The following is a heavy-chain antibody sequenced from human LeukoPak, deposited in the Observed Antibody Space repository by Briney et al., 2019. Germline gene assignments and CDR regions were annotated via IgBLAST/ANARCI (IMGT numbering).Heavy chain of an antibody. Sequence: GGSLRLSCVVSGFTFSDYWMHWVRQGPGKGLVWVSRINSDGSNTNYAGSAKGRFSISRDNAKNTLYLQMNSLRVEDTAVYYCARGRPHGNDYWGQGTLVTVSS. V-gene: IGHV3-74*01. CDR3: ARGRPHGNDY. J-gene: IGHJ4*02. D-gene: IGHD4-23*01. CDR1: GFTFSDYW. CDR2: INSDGSNT.